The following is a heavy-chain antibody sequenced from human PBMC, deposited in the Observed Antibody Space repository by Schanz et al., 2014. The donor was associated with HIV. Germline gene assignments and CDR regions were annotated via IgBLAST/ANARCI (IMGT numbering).Heavy chain of an antibody. D-gene: IGHD1-26*01. CDR2: ISYDGTYK. V-gene: IGHV3-33*03. Sequence: VQLLESGGGLVQPGGSLRLSCTASGFTFRSYGMHWVRQAPGKGLEWVADISYDGTYKDYADSVRGRFSISRDNSQNSMYLEMNSLGVDDTAVYYCARHSGTLTAFFDVWGQGVLVTVSS. CDR1: GFTFRSYG. J-gene: IGHJ4*02. CDR3: ARHSGTLTAFFDV.